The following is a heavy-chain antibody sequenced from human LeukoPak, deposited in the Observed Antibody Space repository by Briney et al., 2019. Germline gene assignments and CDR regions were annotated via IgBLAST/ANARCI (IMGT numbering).Heavy chain of an antibody. CDR2: INSDGSST. CDR1: GLIFSSYL. Sequence: PGGSLRLSCAVSGLIFSSYLMHWVRQAPRKGLVWVSRINSDGSSTRYADSVKGRFTISRDNAKNTLYLQMNSLRVEDTAVYYCARGVSEFDYWGQGTLVTVSS. J-gene: IGHJ4*02. V-gene: IGHV3-74*01. D-gene: IGHD3-10*01. CDR3: ARGVSEFDY.